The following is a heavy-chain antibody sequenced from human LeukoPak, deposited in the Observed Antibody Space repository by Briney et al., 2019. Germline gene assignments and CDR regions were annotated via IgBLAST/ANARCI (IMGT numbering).Heavy chain of an antibody. Sequence: TGGSLRLSCAASGFTFSSYGMHWVRQAPGKGLEWVAVIWYDGSNKYYADSVKGRFTISRDNSKNTLYLQMNSLRAEDTAVYYCAKDRLRGSTTYTRFDYWGQGTLVTVSS. CDR3: AKDRLRGSTTYTRFDY. J-gene: IGHJ4*02. V-gene: IGHV3-30*02. CDR2: IWYDGSNK. CDR1: GFTFSSYG. D-gene: IGHD2-2*01.